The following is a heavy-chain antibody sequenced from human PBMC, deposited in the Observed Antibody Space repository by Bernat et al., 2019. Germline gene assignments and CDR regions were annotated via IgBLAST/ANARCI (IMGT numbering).Heavy chain of an antibody. Sequence: QVQLVESGGGVVQPGGSLRLSCAASGFTFSSYGMHWVRQAPGNGLEWVAFIRYDGSNKYYADSVKCRFTISRDNSKNTLYLQMNSLRAEDTAVYYCAKDGGSYYVDDYWGQGTLVTVSS. CDR3: AKDGGSYYVDDY. CDR2: IRYDGSNK. J-gene: IGHJ4*02. V-gene: IGHV3-30*02. CDR1: GFTFSSYG. D-gene: IGHD1-26*01.